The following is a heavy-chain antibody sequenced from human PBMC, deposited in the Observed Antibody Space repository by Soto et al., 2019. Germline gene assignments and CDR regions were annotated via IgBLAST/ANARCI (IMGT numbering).Heavy chain of an antibody. CDR2: INADNGNT. CDR3: ARDVFSSAWPYYMDV. V-gene: IGHV1-3*01. CDR1: GYTFTSYA. J-gene: IGHJ6*03. D-gene: IGHD6-19*01. Sequence: QVQLVQSGAEVKKPGASVNVSCKTSGYTFTSYAINWVCQAPGQRLEWMGWINADNGNTKYSQKFQGRVTITRDTSASTAYMELSSLRSEDTAIYYCARDVFSSAWPYYMDVWGKGTTVTVSS.